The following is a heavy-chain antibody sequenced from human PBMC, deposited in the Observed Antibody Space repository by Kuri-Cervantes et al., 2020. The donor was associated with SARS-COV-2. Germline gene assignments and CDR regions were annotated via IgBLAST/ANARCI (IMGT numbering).Heavy chain of an antibody. J-gene: IGHJ5*02. CDR1: GGSFSSYY. Sequence: SETLSLTCAVYGGSFSSYYWSWIRQPPGKGLEWIGYIYYSGSTNYNPSLKSRVTISVDTSKNQFSLKLSSVTAADTAVYYCARARRITMVRGQTGWFDPWGQGTLVTVSS. CDR3: ARARRITMVRGQTGWFDP. D-gene: IGHD3-10*01. CDR2: IYYSGST. V-gene: IGHV4-59*01.